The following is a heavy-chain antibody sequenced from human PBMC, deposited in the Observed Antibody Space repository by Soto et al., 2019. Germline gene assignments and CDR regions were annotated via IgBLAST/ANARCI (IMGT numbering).Heavy chain of an antibody. Sequence: VKLVESGGGVVQPGGSLRLSCAASGFTFNIYGMHWVRQAPDKGLEWVALISYDGSNQYYADSVKGRFTISRDNSKNTRVLQMNVLCADGTAVYYCAKDQASGQGSFDSWGQGTLVTVSS. CDR3: AKDQASGQGSFDS. V-gene: IGHV3-30*18. J-gene: IGHJ4*02. CDR2: ISYDGSNQ. CDR1: GFTFNIYG.